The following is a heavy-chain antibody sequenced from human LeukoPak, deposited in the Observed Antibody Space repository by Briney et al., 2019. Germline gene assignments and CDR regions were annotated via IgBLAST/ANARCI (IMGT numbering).Heavy chain of an antibody. Sequence: GRSLRLSCAASGFTFSSYAMHWVRQAPGKGLEWVAAISYDGSNKYYADSVKGRFTISRDNSKNTLYLQMNSLRAEDTAVYYCAREVVPAAIRGFFDYWGQGTLVTVSS. D-gene: IGHD2-2*01. CDR1: GFTFSSYA. V-gene: IGHV3-30*04. CDR2: ISYDGSNK. CDR3: AREVVPAAIRGFFDY. J-gene: IGHJ4*02.